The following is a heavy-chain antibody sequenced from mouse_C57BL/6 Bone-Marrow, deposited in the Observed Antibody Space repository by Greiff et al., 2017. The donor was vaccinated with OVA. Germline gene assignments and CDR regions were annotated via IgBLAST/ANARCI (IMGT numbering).Heavy chain of an antibody. CDR1: GYAFSSSW. J-gene: IGHJ2*01. Sequence: QVHVKQSGPELVKPGASVKISCKASGYAFSSSWMNWVKQRPGKGLEWIGRIYPGDGDTNYNGKFKGKATLTADKSSSTAYMQLSSLTSEDSAVYFCARLDCYYFDYWGQGTTLTVSS. CDR2: IYPGDGDT. CDR3: ARLDCYYFDY. V-gene: IGHV1-82*01.